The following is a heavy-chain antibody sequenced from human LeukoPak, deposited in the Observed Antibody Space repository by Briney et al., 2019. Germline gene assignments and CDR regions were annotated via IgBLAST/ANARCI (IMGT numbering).Heavy chain of an antibody. Sequence: GGSLRLSCAASGFTFSSYAMSWVRQAPGKGLEWVSAISGSGGSTYYADSVKGRFAISRDNSKNTLYLQMNSLRAEDTAVYYCAKDCCEGELVFGYWGQGTLVTVSS. CDR1: GFTFSSYA. V-gene: IGHV3-23*01. CDR2: ISGSGGST. D-gene: IGHD1-26*01. CDR3: AKDCCEGELVFGY. J-gene: IGHJ4*02.